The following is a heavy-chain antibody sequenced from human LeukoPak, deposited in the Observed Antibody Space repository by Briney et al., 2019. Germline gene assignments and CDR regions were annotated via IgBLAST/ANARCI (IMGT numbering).Heavy chain of an antibody. V-gene: IGHV4-34*01. Sequence: PSETLSLTCAVSGVAFSGYSLTWIRQTPEKGLEWIGEINASGSTSYNPSLKSRVTISVDTSRNHFSLKLSSVAAAGTGVYYCGRGRQDVTVIVVVMTAVSYYLDVWGKGNTVTVS. D-gene: IGHD3-22*01. CDR3: GRGRQDVTVIVVVMTAVSYYLDV. CDR1: GVAFSGYS. CDR2: INASGST. J-gene: IGHJ6*03.